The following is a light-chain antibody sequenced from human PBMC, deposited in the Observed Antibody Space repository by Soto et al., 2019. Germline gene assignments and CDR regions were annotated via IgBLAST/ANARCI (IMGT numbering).Light chain of an antibody. J-gene: IGKJ1*01. CDR3: LQYNSFSWT. V-gene: IGKV1-5*03. Sequence: DIPMTQSPSTLSASVGDRVTITCRASQSISTWLAWYQQKPGNAPKLLIYKASFLESGVPSRFTGSGSGTEFTLTISSLQPDDFATYYCLQYNSFSWTFGQGTKVEI. CDR2: KAS. CDR1: QSISTW.